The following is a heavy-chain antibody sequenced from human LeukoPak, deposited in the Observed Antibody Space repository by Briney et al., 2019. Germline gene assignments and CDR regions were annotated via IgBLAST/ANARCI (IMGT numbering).Heavy chain of an antibody. J-gene: IGHJ4*02. CDR2: ISYDGSNK. Sequence: GGSLRLSCAASGFTFSSYAMHWVCQAPGRGLEWVAVISYDGSNKYYADSVKGRFTISRDNSKNTLYLQMNSLRAEDTAVYYCASALDTDCSSTSCADYWGQGTLVTVSS. CDR1: GFTFSSYA. V-gene: IGHV3-30-3*01. CDR3: ASALDTDCSSTSCADY. D-gene: IGHD2-2*01.